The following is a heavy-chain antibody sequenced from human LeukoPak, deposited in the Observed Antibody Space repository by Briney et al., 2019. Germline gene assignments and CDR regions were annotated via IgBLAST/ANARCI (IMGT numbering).Heavy chain of an antibody. Sequence: PSETLSLTCTVSGGSISSYYWSWIRQPPGKGLEWIGYIYYSGSTNYNPSLKSRVTISVDTSKNQFSLKLSSVTAADTAVYYCARGQRVRGVNTFDYWGQGTLVTVSS. J-gene: IGHJ4*02. D-gene: IGHD3-10*01. CDR1: GGSISSYY. CDR2: IYYSGST. CDR3: ARGQRVRGVNTFDY. V-gene: IGHV4-59*12.